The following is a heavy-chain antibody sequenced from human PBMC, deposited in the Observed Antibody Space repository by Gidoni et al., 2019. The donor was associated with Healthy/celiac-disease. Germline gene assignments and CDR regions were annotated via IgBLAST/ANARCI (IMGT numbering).Heavy chain of an antibody. CDR1: GYTFTSYY. CDR2: INPSGGST. V-gene: IGHV1-46*01. D-gene: IGHD3-3*01. J-gene: IGHJ3*02. Sequence: QVQLVQSGAEVKKPGASVKVYCKASGYTFTSYYMHWVRQAPGQGLEWMGIINPSGGSTSYAQKFQGRVTMTRDTSTSTVYMELSSLRSEDTAVYYCAREREPRALEWFLTDSQDAFDIWGQGTMVTVSS. CDR3: AREREPRALEWFLTDSQDAFDI.